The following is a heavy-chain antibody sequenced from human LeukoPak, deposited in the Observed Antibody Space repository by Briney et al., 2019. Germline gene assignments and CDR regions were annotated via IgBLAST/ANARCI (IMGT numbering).Heavy chain of an antibody. V-gene: IGHV4-59*12. J-gene: IGHJ3*02. Sequence: SETLSLTCTVSGGSISNYYWSWIRQSPVKGLEWIGFIYYSGSTNYNPSLKSRVTISLDTSRNRFSLKLNSVTAADTAVYYCAKSNGYGLIDIWGQGTMVTVSS. CDR1: GGSISNYY. CDR2: IYYSGST. D-gene: IGHD3-10*01. CDR3: AKSNGYGLIDI.